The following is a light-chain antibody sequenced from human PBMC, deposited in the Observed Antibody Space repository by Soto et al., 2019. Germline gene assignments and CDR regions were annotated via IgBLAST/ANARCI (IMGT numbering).Light chain of an antibody. J-gene: IGKJ1*01. CDR2: GAS. CDR1: QSVSTR. V-gene: IGKV3-15*01. CDR3: QQYNIWPRT. Sequence: VLTQSPGTLSLSPGERATLSCRASQSVSTRLAWYQHRSGQAPRLLIYGASTRATGISARFSGSGSGTEFSLTISSLQSEDFAVYYCQQYNIWPRTFGQGTKVDIK.